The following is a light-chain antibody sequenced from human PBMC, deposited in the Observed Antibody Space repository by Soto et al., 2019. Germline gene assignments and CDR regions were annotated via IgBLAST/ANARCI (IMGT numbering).Light chain of an antibody. V-gene: IGKV3-15*01. CDR1: QSISIN. J-gene: IGKJ4*01. Sequence: EIVMTQSPATLSVSPGERATLSCRASQSISINLAWYQQKPGQAPSLLIYGASTRATGTPARFSGSGSGTEFTLTISSLQSEDYAVYFCQQYIRWPLTFGGGTKVDIK. CDR3: QQYIRWPLT. CDR2: GAS.